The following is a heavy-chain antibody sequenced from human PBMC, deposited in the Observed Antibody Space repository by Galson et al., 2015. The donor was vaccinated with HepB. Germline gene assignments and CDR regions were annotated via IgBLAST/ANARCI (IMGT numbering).Heavy chain of an antibody. Sequence: SCKASGYTFTSYGISWVRQAPGQGLEWMGWISAYNGNTNYAQKLQGRVTMTTDTSTSTAYMELRSLRSDDTAVYYCAQIDRGGPLGYWGQGTLVTVSS. D-gene: IGHD3-10*01. V-gene: IGHV1-18*01. CDR3: AQIDRGGPLGY. CDR2: ISAYNGNT. CDR1: GYTFTSYG. J-gene: IGHJ4*02.